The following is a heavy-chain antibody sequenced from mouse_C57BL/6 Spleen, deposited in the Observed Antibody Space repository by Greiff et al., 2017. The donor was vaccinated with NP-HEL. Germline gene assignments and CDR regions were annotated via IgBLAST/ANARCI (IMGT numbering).Heavy chain of an antibody. CDR3: ELYGSSPYYFDY. V-gene: IGHV1-81*01. D-gene: IGHD1-1*01. J-gene: IGHJ2*01. CDR2: IYPRSGNT. CDR1: GYTFTSYG. Sequence: QVQLQQSGAELARPGASVKLSCKASGYTFTSYGISWVKQRTGQGLEWIGEIYPRSGNTYYNEKFKGKATLTADKSSSTAYMELRSLTSEDSAVYFCELYGSSPYYFDYWGQGTTLTVSS.